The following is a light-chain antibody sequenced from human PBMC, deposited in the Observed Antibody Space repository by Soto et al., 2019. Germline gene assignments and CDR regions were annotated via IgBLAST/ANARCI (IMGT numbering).Light chain of an antibody. CDR3: AAWDDSLSVVV. V-gene: IGLV1-47*01. CDR1: SSSLENNH. Sequence: QSVLTQPPSASGSPGPRGTISCSGNSSSLENNHVYWYRQLPGTAPKLLIYRSNQRPSGVPDRFSGSKSGTSASLAISGLRSEDEADYFCAAWDDSLSVVVFGGGTKLTVL. CDR2: RSN. J-gene: IGLJ2*01.